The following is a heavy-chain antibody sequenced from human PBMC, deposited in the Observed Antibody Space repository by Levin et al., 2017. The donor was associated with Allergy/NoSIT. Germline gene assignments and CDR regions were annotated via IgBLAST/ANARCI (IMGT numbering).Heavy chain of an antibody. CDR2: INPNSGGT. D-gene: IGHD4-23*01. CDR1: GYTFTGYY. CDR3: ARDYGGNEAHFDY. Sequence: ASVKVSCKASGYTFTGYYMHWVRQAPGQGLEWMGWINPNSGGTNYAQKFQGRVTMTRDTSISTAYMELSRLRSDDTAVYYCARDYGGNEAHFDYWGQGTLVTVSS. V-gene: IGHV1-2*02. J-gene: IGHJ4*02.